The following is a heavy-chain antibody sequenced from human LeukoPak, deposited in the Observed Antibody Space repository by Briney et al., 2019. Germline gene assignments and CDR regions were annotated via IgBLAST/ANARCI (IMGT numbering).Heavy chain of an antibody. J-gene: IGHJ5*02. Sequence: SVKVSCEASGGTFSSYAISWVRQAPGQGLEWMGRIIPILGIANYAQKFQGRVTITADKSTSTAYMELSSLRSEDTAVYYCARETDYYDSSGYYYEPNWFDPWGQGTLVTVSS. CDR3: ARETDYYDSSGYYYEPNWFDP. CDR1: GGTFSSYA. D-gene: IGHD3-22*01. V-gene: IGHV1-69*04. CDR2: IIPILGIA.